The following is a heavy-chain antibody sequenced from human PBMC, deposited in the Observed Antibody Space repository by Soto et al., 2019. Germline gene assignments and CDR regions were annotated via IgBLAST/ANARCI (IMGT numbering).Heavy chain of an antibody. J-gene: IGHJ1*01. D-gene: IGHD6-13*01. CDR3: ARDKPRHSSSLVEYFQH. V-gene: IGHV3-21*01. CDR1: GFTFSSYS. Sequence: PGGSLRLSCAASGFTFSSYSMNWVRQAPGMGLEWVSSISSSSSYIYYADSVKGRFTISRDNAKNSLYLQMNSLRAEDTVVYYCARDKPRHSSSLVEYFQHWGQGTLVTVSS. CDR2: ISSSSSYI.